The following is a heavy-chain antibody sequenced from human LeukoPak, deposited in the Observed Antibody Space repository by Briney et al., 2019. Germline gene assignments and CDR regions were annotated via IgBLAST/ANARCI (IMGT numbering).Heavy chain of an antibody. CDR2: ISNDGDAK. CDR3: ARDRSPDRSGYYDH. J-gene: IGHJ5*02. V-gene: IGHV3-30-3*01. CDR1: GFTGFTFDIYA. D-gene: IGHD3-22*01. Sequence: PGRSLRLSCAASGFTGFTFDIYAMHWVRQAPGKGLEWVAVISNDGDAKYYADSVKGRFTISRDNSKNTLYLQMHGLRTEDTGVYYCARDRSPDRSGYYDHWGQGTLVTVSS.